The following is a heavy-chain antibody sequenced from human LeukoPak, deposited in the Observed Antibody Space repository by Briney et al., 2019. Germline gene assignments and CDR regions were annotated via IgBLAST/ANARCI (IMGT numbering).Heavy chain of an antibody. CDR3: ARGRPPYSSSWYARFSNWFDP. CDR2: INHSGST. J-gene: IGHJ5*02. Sequence: SETLSLTCAVYGGSFSAYYWSWIRQPPGKGLEWIGEINHSGSTNYNPSLKSRVTISVDTSKNQFSLKLSSVTAADTAVYYCARGRPPYSSSWYARFSNWFDPWGQGTLVTVSS. D-gene: IGHD6-13*01. V-gene: IGHV4-34*01. CDR1: GGSFSAYY.